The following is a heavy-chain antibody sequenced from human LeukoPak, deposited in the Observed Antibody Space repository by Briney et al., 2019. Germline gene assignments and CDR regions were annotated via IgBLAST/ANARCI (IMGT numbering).Heavy chain of an antibody. CDR1: GFTFSDYY. CDR2: ISSSGSTI. J-gene: IGHJ4*02. D-gene: IGHD1-7*01. Sequence: GGSLRLSCAASGFTFSDYYMSWIRQAPGKGLEWVSYISSSGSTIYYADSVKGRFTISRDNSKNTLYLQMNSLRAEGTAVYYCARARTSAHRNYFDYWGQGTLVTVSS. V-gene: IGHV3-11*04. CDR3: ARARTSAHRNYFDY.